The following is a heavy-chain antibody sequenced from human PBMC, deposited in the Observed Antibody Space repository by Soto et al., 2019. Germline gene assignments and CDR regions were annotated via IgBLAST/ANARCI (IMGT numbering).Heavy chain of an antibody. V-gene: IGHV3-7*03. CDR1: GFTFSSYW. CDR3: ARGIAAAGNPFDY. Sequence: GGSLRLSCAASGFTFSSYWMSWVRQAPGKGLEWVANIKQDGSEKYYVDSVKGRFTISRDNAKNSLYLQMNSLRADDTAVYYCARGIAAAGNPFDYWGQGTLVTVSS. J-gene: IGHJ4*02. D-gene: IGHD6-13*01. CDR2: IKQDGSEK.